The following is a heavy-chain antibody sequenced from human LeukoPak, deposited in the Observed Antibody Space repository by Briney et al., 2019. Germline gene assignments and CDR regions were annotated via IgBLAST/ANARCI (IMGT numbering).Heavy chain of an antibody. V-gene: IGHV3-21*01. CDR1: GFTFSSYS. CDR3: ARERIYYDFWSGYPSPLDY. Sequence: PGGSLRLSCAASGFTFSSYSMNWVRQAPGKGLEWVSSISSSSSYIYYADSVKGRFTISRDNAKNSLYLQMNSLRAEDTAMYYCARERIYYDFWSGYPSPLDYWGQGTLVTVSS. CDR2: ISSSSSYI. J-gene: IGHJ4*02. D-gene: IGHD3-3*01.